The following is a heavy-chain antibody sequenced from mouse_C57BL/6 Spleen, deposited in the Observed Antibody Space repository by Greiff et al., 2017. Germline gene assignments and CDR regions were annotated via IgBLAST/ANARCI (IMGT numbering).Heavy chain of an antibody. CDR3: AAIYPHYYAMDY. Sequence: EVQRVESGGGLVKPGGSLKLSCAASGFTFSDYGMHWVRQAPEKGLEWVAYISSGSSTIYYADTVKGRFTISRDNAKNTLFLQMTSLRSEDTAMYYCAAIYPHYYAMDYWGQGTSVTVSS. J-gene: IGHJ4*01. CDR2: ISSGSSTI. V-gene: IGHV5-17*01. CDR1: GFTFSDYG. D-gene: IGHD2-1*01.